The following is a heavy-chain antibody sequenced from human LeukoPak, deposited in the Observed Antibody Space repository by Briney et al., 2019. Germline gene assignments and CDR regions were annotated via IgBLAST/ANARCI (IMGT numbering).Heavy chain of an antibody. CDR1: GFTFSSYG. CDR2: IRYDGSNK. CDR3: AKDLDRYCSGGSSYADY. Sequence: GGSLRLSCAASGFTFSSYGMHWVRQAPGKGLEWVAFIRYDGSNKYYADSVKGRFTISRDNSKNTLYLQMNSLRAEDTAVYYCAKDLDRYCSGGSSYADYWGQGTLVTVSS. D-gene: IGHD2-15*01. V-gene: IGHV3-30*02. J-gene: IGHJ4*02.